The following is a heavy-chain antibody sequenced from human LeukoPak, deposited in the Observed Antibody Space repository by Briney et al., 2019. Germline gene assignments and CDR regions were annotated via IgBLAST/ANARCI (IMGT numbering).Heavy chain of an antibody. Sequence: SETLSLTCTVSGGSISSSSYYWGWIRQPPGKGLEWIGNIYYSGSTYYNPSLKSRVTISVDTSKNQFSLKLTSVTAADTAVYYCARLKATVSIHAYFDSWGQGTLVTVSS. CDR1: GGSISSSSYY. D-gene: IGHD4-17*01. J-gene: IGHJ4*02. V-gene: IGHV4-39*07. CDR2: IYYSGST. CDR3: ARLKATVSIHAYFDS.